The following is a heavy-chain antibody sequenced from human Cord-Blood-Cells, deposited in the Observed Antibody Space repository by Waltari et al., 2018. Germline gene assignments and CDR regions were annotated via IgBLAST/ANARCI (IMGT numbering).Heavy chain of an antibody. J-gene: IGHJ6*02. Sequence: QVQLVQSGAEVKKPGASVKVSCKASGYTFTSYAMHWVRQAPGQRLEWMGWINAGNGNTKYSQKFQGRVTITRDTSASTAYMELSSLRSEDTAVYYCARDLVTTRFGGYYYYGMDVWGQGTTVTVSS. V-gene: IGHV1-3*01. CDR1: GYTFTSYA. CDR2: INAGNGNT. CDR3: ARDLVTTRFGGYYYYGMDV. D-gene: IGHD3-16*01.